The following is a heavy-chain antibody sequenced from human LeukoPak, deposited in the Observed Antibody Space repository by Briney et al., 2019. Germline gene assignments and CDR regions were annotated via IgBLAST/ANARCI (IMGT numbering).Heavy chain of an antibody. CDR2: IKEDGSDK. V-gene: IGHV3-7*05. J-gene: IGHJ4*02. Sequence: GGSLRLSCAAPGFTFTNYWMSWVRPAPGKGLEWVANIKEDGSDKYYVDSVKGRFTISRDNAKNSQYLQMNSLRAEDTAVYYCARDTGYNTFDYWGQGTLVTVSS. D-gene: IGHD5-24*01. CDR3: ARDTGYNTFDY. CDR1: GFTFTNYW.